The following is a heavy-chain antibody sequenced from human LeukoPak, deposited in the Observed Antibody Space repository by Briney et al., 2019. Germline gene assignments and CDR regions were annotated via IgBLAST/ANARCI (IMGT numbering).Heavy chain of an antibody. V-gene: IGHV3-64D*09. D-gene: IGHD1-1*01. CDR2: ISNNGGSS. CDR1: GFTFSAYA. J-gene: IGHJ4*02. CDR3: VKITTVTGGDC. Sequence: GGSLRLSCSASGFTFSAYAMYWVRQAPGKGLEYVSGISNNGGSSFYADSVKGRFTISRDNSKNTLYLQMSSLRAEDTAVYYCVKITTVTGGDCWGQGTRLTVSS.